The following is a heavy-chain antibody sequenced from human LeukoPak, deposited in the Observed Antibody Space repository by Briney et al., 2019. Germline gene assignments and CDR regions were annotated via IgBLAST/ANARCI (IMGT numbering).Heavy chain of an antibody. CDR1: GGSFSGYY. J-gene: IGHJ4*02. CDR2: INHSGST. CDR3: ARAPAHYCIGGSCYSRRFDY. Sequence: SETLSLTCAVYGGSFSGYYWSWIRQPPGKGLEWIGEINHSGSTNYNPSLKSRVTISVDTSKNRFSLKLSSVTAADTAVYYCARAPAHYCIGGSCYSRRFDYWGQGTLVTVSS. D-gene: IGHD2-15*01. V-gene: IGHV4-34*01.